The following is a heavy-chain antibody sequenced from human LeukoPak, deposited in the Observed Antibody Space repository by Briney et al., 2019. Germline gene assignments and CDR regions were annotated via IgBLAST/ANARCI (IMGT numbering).Heavy chain of an antibody. J-gene: IGHJ4*02. V-gene: IGHV3-23*01. Sequence: PGGTLRLSCAASGFTFSSYGMTWVRQAPGKGLEWVSAISDNGGRTFYADSVKGRFTISRDNSRNTLFLQMNSLRADDTAVYYCAKKSIAAAGRGVNYWGQGTLVTVSS. CDR3: AKKSIAAAGRGVNY. CDR1: GFTFSSYG. D-gene: IGHD6-13*01. CDR2: ISDNGGRT.